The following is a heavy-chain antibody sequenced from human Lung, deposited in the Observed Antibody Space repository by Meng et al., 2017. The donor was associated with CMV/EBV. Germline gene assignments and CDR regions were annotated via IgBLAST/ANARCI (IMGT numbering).Heavy chain of an antibody. CDR3: AKGQEGCRSSVLDY. CDR2: IMYDGSYE. J-gene: IGHJ4*02. CDR1: GFTFRTSA. D-gene: IGHD6-6*01. V-gene: IGHV3-33*06. Sequence: GESLKISCAASGFTFRTSAMHWVRQAPAKGLEWVVVIMYDGSYEYYADSVKGRFTISRDNSKNTVYLQMNSLRVDDTAVCYCAKGQEGCRSSVLDYWGQGXLVTVSS.